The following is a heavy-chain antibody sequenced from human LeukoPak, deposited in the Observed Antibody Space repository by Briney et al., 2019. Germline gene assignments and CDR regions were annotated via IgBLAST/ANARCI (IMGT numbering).Heavy chain of an antibody. CDR3: ARAVYDSSGYYHN. D-gene: IGHD3-22*01. V-gene: IGHV4-59*01. J-gene: IGHJ4*02. CDR1: GGSISSYY. CDR2: IYYSGST. Sequence: SETLSLTCTVSGGSISSYYWSWIRQPPGKGLEWIGYIYYSGSTNYNPSLKSRVTISVDTSKNQFSLKLSSVTAADTAVYYCARAVYDSSGYYHNWGQGTLSPSPQ.